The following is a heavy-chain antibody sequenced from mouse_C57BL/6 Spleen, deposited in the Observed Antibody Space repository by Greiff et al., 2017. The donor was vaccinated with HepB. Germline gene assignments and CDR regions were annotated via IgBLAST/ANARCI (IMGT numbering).Heavy chain of an antibody. J-gene: IGHJ1*03. CDR2: IYIGNGYT. CDR3: ARLTGTKGGYWYFDV. Sequence: EVQLKESGAELVRPGSSVKMSCKTSGYTFTSYGINWVKQRPGQGLEWIGYIYIGNGYTEYNEKFKGKATLTSDTSSSTAYMQLSSLTSEDSAIYFCARLTGTKGGYWYFDVWGTGTTVTVSS. D-gene: IGHD4-1*01. V-gene: IGHV1-58*01. CDR1: GYTFTSYG.